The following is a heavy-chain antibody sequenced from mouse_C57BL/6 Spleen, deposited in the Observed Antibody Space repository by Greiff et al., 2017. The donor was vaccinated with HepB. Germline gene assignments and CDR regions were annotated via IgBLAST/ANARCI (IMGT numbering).Heavy chain of an antibody. J-gene: IGHJ2*01. CDR3: ARDYSYYFDY. CDR1: GYAFSSYW. D-gene: IGHD1-1*01. V-gene: IGHV1-80*01. CDR2: IYPGDGDT. Sequence: VKLMESGAELVKPGASVKISCKASGYAFSSYWMNWVKQRPGKGLEWIGQIYPGDGDTNYNGKFKGKATLTADKSYSTAYMQLSSLTSEDSAVYFCARDYSYYFDYWGQGTTLTVSS.